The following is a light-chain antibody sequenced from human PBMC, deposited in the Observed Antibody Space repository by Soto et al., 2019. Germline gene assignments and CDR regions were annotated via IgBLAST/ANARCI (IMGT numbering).Light chain of an antibody. CDR3: MQATQIVPWT. CDR2: SGS. J-gene: IGKJ1*01. CDR1: QSLLHSDGYSY. V-gene: IGKV2-28*01. Sequence: DIVMTQSPLSLPVTPGEPASISCRSSQSLLHSDGYSYLDWYLQKPGQSPQLLNYSGSIRASGVPDRFSGSGSGTDFTLKISRVEAEDVGVYYCMQATQIVPWTFGQGPRVEIK.